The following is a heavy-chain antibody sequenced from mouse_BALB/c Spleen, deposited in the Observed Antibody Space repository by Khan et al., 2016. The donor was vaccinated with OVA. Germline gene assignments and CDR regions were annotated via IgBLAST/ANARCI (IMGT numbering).Heavy chain of an antibody. J-gene: IGHJ3*01. D-gene: IGHD1-1*01. CDR1: GYTFTSFW. Sequence: QVQLQQSGPELVRPGASVKMSCKATGYTFTSFWIHWVKQRPGQGLEWIGMIDPSKSETRLNQKFKDKATLNVDKSSNTAYMQLSRLTSEDSAVCYCARGGYGSPFAYWGQGTLVTVSA. CDR3: ARGGYGSPFAY. V-gene: IGHV1S127*01. CDR2: IDPSKSET.